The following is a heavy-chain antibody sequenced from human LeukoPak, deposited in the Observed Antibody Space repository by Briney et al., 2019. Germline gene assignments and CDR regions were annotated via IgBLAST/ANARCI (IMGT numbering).Heavy chain of an antibody. D-gene: IGHD1-26*01. J-gene: IGHJ4*02. CDR2: ISSSSSYI. V-gene: IGHV3-21*01. Sequence: GGALRLSCAASGFTFSSYSMTWVRQAPGKGLEWVSSISSSSSYIYYADSMKGRFTISRDNAKNSLYLQMTSLRAEDTAVYYCARDESPSGSYSLFFDYWGQGTLVTVSS. CDR1: GFTFSSYS. CDR3: ARDESPSGSYSLFFDY.